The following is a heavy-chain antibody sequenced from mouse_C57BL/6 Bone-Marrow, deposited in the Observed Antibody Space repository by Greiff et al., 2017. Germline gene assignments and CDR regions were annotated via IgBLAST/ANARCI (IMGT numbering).Heavy chain of an antibody. V-gene: IGHV3-6*01. CDR1: GYSITSGYY. CDR2: ISYDGSN. CDR3: AREGGNDELNY. D-gene: IGHD2-2*01. Sequence: EVQLQESGPGLVKPSQSLSLTCSVTGYSITSGYYWNWIRQFPGNKLEWMGYISYDGSNNSNPSLKNRIPITRDTSKNQFFLKVNSVTSEDTATDYCAREGGNDELNYWGQGTTLTVSS. J-gene: IGHJ2*01.